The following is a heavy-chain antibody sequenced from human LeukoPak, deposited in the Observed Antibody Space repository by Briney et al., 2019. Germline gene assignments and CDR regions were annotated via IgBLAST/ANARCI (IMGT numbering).Heavy chain of an antibody. D-gene: IGHD2-2*01. CDR2: IRSKAKSYAT. CDR3: TTISDIVVVPTDY. J-gene: IGHJ4*02. Sequence: PGGSLRLSCAASGFTFSTNAMTWVRQASGKGLEWVGRIRSKAKSYATIYAASVKGRFTLSRDDSKNMAYLQINSLITEDTAVYYCTTISDIVVVPTDYWGQGTLVTVSS. V-gene: IGHV3-73*01. CDR1: GFTFSTNA.